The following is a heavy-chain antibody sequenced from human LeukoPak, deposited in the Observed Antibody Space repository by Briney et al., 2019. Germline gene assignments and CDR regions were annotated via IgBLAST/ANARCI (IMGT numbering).Heavy chain of an antibody. J-gene: IGHJ3*02. V-gene: IGHV1-69*06. D-gene: IGHD3-22*01. CDR3: AGETYYYDSSGYRSDAFDI. CDR1: GGTFSSYA. Sequence: GSSVKVSCKASGGTFSSYAISWVRQAPGQGLEWMGGIIPIFGTANYAQKFQGRVTITADKSTSTAYMELSSLRSEDTAVYYCAGETYYYDSSGYRSDAFDIWGQGTMVTVSS. CDR2: IIPIFGTA.